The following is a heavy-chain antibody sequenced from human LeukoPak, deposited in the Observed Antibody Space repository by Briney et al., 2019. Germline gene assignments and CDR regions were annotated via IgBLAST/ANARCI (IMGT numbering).Heavy chain of an antibody. D-gene: IGHD5-24*01. CDR2: INPNSGGT. Sequence: ASVKVSCKASGYTFTGYYMHWVRQAPGQGLEWMGWINPNSGGTNYAQKFQGRVTMTTDTSISTAYMELSRLRSDDTAVYYCARVKRSRDGYKPDMDVWGKGTTVTVSS. CDR1: GYTFTGYY. J-gene: IGHJ6*03. CDR3: ARVKRSRDGYKPDMDV. V-gene: IGHV1-2*02.